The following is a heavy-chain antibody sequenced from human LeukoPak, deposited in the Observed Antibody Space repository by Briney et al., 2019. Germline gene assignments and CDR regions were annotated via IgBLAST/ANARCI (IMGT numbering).Heavy chain of an antibody. D-gene: IGHD2-15*01. V-gene: IGHV1-2*02. J-gene: IGHJ4*02. CDR3: ARVRCSGGSCYQGIDY. CDR1: GYTLTELS. CDR2: INPNSGGT. Sequence: ASVKVSCKVSGYTLTELSMHWVRQAPGQGLEWMGWINPNSGGTNYAQKFQGRVTMTRDTSISTAYMELSRLRSDDTAVYYCARVRCSGGSCYQGIDYWGQGTLVTVSS.